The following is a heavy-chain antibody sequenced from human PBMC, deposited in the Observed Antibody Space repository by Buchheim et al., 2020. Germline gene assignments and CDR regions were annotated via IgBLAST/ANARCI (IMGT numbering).Heavy chain of an antibody. CDR2: ISGSGGST. CDR3: AKEGDYYRPYSRGHFDY. D-gene: IGHD3-22*01. V-gene: IGHV3-23*01. Sequence: EVQLLESGGGLVQPGGSLRLSCAASGFTFSSYAMSWVRQAPGKGLEWVSAISGSGGSTYYADSVKGRFTISRDNSKNTLDVQMNSLRAEDTAIYYCAKEGDYYRPYSRGHFDYWGQGTL. CDR1: GFTFSSYA. J-gene: IGHJ4*02.